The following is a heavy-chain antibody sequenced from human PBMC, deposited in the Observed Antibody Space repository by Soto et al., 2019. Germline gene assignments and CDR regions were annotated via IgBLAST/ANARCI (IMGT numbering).Heavy chain of an antibody. CDR3: SIGSWSAETFDV. J-gene: IGHJ3*01. D-gene: IGHD2-2*01. CDR1: GGTFNTYT. V-gene: IGHV1-69*02. CDR2: IIPMLTVT. Sequence: QVHLIQSGAEVKKPGSSVKVSCKAAGGTFNTYTLIWVRQAPGHGLEWMGRIIPMLTVTNSAQTFQGRLTLTADKSTGTAFMELTSLRSDDTAVYYCSIGSWSAETFDVWGQGTMVTVSS.